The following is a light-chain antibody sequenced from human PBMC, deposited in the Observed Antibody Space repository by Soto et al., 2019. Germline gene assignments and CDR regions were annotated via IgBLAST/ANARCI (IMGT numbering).Light chain of an antibody. CDR1: QSVSSSY. CDR2: GAS. V-gene: IGKV3-20*01. CDR3: QQYGSSSWT. J-gene: IGKJ1*01. Sequence: EIVLTQSPGTLSLSPGEIANLYCSASQSVSSSYLAWYQQKPGQAPRLLIYGASSRATCIPDRFSGSGSGTDFTLTISRLEPEDFAVYYCQQYGSSSWTFGQGTKVDIK.